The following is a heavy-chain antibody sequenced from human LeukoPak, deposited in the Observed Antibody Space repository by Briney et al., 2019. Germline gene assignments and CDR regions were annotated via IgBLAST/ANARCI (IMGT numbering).Heavy chain of an antibody. V-gene: IGHV1-2*02. CDR1: GYTFTGYY. Sequence: ASVKVSCKASGYTFTGYYMHWVRQAPGQGLEWMGWINPNSGGTNYAQKFQGRVTMTRDASISTAYMELSRLRSDDTAVYYCARADQWLLLSFDYWGQGTLVTVSS. J-gene: IGHJ4*02. CDR3: ARADQWLLLSFDY. CDR2: INPNSGGT. D-gene: IGHD6-19*01.